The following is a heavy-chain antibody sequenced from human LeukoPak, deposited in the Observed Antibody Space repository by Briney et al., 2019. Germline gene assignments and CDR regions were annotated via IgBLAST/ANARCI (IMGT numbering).Heavy chain of an antibody. J-gene: IGHJ5*02. Sequence: ASVKVSCKASGYTLTGYYMHWVRQAPGQGLEWTGWMNPNSGGTKYAQKFQGRVTMTRDTSISTAYMELSRLRSDDTAMYYCARDKLGLGELSLYDQWGQGTLVTVFS. D-gene: IGHD3-16*02. CDR1: GYTLTGYY. V-gene: IGHV1-2*02. CDR3: ARDKLGLGELSLYDQ. CDR2: MNPNSGGT.